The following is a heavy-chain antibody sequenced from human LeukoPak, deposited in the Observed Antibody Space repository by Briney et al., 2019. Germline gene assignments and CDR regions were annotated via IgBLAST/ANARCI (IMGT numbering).Heavy chain of an antibody. V-gene: IGHV3-66*01. D-gene: IGHD1-7*01. J-gene: IGHJ6*02. Sequence: GGSLRLSCAASGFTVSSNYMSWVRQAPGKGLEWVPLIYSGGSTYYADSVKGRFTISRDNSKNTLYLQMNTLRAEDTAVYYCARDARTGTTWYYGMDVWGQGTTVTVSS. CDR2: IYSGGST. CDR3: ARDARTGTTWYYGMDV. CDR1: GFTVSSNY.